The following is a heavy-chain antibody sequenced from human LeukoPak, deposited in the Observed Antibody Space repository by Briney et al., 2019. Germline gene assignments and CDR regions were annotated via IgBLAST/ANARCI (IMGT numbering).Heavy chain of an antibody. CDR3: ARGYSSGWFIRIFDY. V-gene: IGHV4-39*01. CDR2: IYYSGST. D-gene: IGHD6-19*01. CDR1: GGSISSYY. Sequence: SETLSLTCTVSGGSISSYYWGWIRQPPGKGLEWIGSIYYSGSTYYNPSLKSRVTISVDTSKNQFSLKLSSVTAADTAVYYCARGYSSGWFIRIFDYWGQGTLVTVSS. J-gene: IGHJ4*02.